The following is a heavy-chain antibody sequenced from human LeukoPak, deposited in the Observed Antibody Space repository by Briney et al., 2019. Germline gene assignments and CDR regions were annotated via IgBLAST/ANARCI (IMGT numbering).Heavy chain of an antibody. V-gene: IGHV1-18*01. CDR2: ISENNGNT. Sequence: GASVKVSCKASGYTFSIYAITWVRQAPGQGLEWMGWISENNGNTNYAQKFQGRVTMTTDTSTSTAYMELRSLRSDDTAMYYCARPLRPPISYYTFDIWGQGTMVTVSS. J-gene: IGHJ3*02. CDR1: GYTFSIYA. CDR3: ARPLRPPISYYTFDI. D-gene: IGHD3-10*01.